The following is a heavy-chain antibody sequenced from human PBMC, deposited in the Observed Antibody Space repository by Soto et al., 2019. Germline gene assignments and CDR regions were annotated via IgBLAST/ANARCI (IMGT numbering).Heavy chain of an antibody. Sequence: GASVKVSCKASGYTFTSYDINWVRQATGQGLEWMGWMNPNSGNTGYAQKFQGRVTMTRNTSISTAYMELSSLRSEDTAVYYCARHYGSGSYYYYYYMDVWGKGTTVTVSS. V-gene: IGHV1-8*01. CDR1: GYTFTSYD. D-gene: IGHD3-10*01. CDR2: MNPNSGNT. CDR3: ARHYGSGSYYYYYYMDV. J-gene: IGHJ6*03.